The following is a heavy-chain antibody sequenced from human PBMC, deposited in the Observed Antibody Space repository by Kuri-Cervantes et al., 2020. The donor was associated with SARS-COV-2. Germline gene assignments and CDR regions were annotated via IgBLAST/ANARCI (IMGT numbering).Heavy chain of an antibody. CDR2: ISFDENDK. Sequence: GGSLRLSCAASGFTFNTYRMHWVRQAPGKGLEWVSVISFDENDKDYADSVKGRFTISRDNSKNTLCLQMNSLRAEDTAVYYCARDIAVAEVGVAYWGQGTLVTVSS. CDR1: GFTFNTYR. CDR3: ARDIAVAEVGVAY. V-gene: IGHV3-30*03. D-gene: IGHD6-19*01. J-gene: IGHJ4*02.